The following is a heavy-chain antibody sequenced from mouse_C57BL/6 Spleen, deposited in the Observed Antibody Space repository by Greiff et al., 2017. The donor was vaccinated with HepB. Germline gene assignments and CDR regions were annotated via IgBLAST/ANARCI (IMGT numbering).Heavy chain of an antibody. CDR2: IYPGDGDT. D-gene: IGHD4-1*01. CDR3: ARGSWDVLHWYFDV. CDR1: GYAFSSYW. V-gene: IGHV1-80*01. J-gene: IGHJ1*03. Sequence: QVHVKQSGAELVKPGASVKISCKASGYAFSSYWMNWVKQRPGKGLEWIGQIYPGDGDTNYNGKFKGKATLTADKSSSTAYMQLSSLTSEDSAVYFCARGSWDVLHWYFDVWGTGTTVTVPS.